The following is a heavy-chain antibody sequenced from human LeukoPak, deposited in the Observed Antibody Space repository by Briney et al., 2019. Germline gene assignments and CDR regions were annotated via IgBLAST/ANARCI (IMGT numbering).Heavy chain of an antibody. V-gene: IGHV3-30*07. J-gene: IGHJ4*02. D-gene: IGHD5-24*01. CDR2: LSYDGSNT. CDR1: GFTFSSXA. Sequence: PGGSXXLXCGASGFTFSSXAXXGVRXAPGRXXXXVAVLSYDGSNTSYPPSVKAQFTISTDNSKNTLYLQMNSLRAEDTAIYYCAREDDSNYEDYWGQGTLVTVSS. CDR3: AREDDSNYEDY.